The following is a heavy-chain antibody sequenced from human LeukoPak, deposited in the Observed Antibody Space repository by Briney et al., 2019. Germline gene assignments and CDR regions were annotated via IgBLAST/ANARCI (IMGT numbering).Heavy chain of an antibody. CDR2: ISWNSGSI. CDR1: GFTFDDYA. D-gene: IGHD3-22*01. J-gene: IGHJ5*02. V-gene: IGHV3-9*01. Sequence: PGRSLRLSCAASGFTFDDYAMHWVRQAPGKGLEWVSGISWNSGSIGYADSVKGRFTISRDNAKNSLYLQMNSLRAEDTAVYYCARDLHYYYDSSAAPWGQGTLVTVSS. CDR3: ARDLHYYYDSSAAP.